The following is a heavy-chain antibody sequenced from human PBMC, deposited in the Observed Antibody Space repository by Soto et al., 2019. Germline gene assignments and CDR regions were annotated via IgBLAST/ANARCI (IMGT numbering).Heavy chain of an antibody. CDR3: ARDGQWLAYYYYYGMDV. CDR2: ISSSSSYI. Sequence: GGSLRLSCAASGFTFSGYSMNWVRQAPGKGLEWVSSISSSSSYIYYADSVKGRFTISRDNAKNSLYLQMNSLRAEDTAVYYCARDGQWLAYYYYYGMDVWGQGTTVTVSS. D-gene: IGHD6-19*01. J-gene: IGHJ6*02. V-gene: IGHV3-21*01. CDR1: GFTFSGYS.